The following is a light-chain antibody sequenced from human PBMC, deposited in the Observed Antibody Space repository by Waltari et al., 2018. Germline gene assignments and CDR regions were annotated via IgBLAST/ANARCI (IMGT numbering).Light chain of an antibody. Sequence: DIQMTQSPSTLSASVGNRVTITCRASQSISSWLAWYQQKPGKAPKLLIYKASSLESGVPSKFSGSGSGTEFTLTISILQPDDFATYDCQHIMTFGQGTKVEIK. V-gene: IGKV1-5*03. J-gene: IGKJ1*01. CDR2: KAS. CDR3: QHIMT. CDR1: QSISSW.